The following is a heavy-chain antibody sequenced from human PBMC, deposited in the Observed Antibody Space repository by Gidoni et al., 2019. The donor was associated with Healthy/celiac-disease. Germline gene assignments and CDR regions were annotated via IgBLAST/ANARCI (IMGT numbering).Heavy chain of an antibody. V-gene: IGHV3-48*03. CDR1: GFTFSSYE. CDR2: ISSSGRTI. J-gene: IGHJ6*02. Sequence: EVQLVESGGGLVQPGGSLRLSCAASGFTFSSYEMNWVRQAPGTGLEWVSDISSSGRTIYYADSVKGRFTISRDNAKNSLYLQMNSLRAEDTAVYYCARVVVVPAANYYYYYGMDVWGQGTTVTVSS. CDR3: ARVVVVPAANYYYYYGMDV. D-gene: IGHD2-2*01.